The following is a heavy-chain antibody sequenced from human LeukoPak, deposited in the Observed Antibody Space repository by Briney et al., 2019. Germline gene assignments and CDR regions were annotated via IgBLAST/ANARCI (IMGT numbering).Heavy chain of an antibody. Sequence: SQTLSLTCTVSGGSISSGSYYWGWIRQPPGKGLKWIGSIYYSGSTHYNPSLKSRVTISVDTSKNQFSLKLSSVTAADTAVYYCARMSYGYTIDYWGQGTLVTVSS. V-gene: IGHV4-39*01. CDR3: ARMSYGYTIDY. CDR1: GGSISSGSYY. CDR2: IYYSGST. D-gene: IGHD5-18*01. J-gene: IGHJ4*02.